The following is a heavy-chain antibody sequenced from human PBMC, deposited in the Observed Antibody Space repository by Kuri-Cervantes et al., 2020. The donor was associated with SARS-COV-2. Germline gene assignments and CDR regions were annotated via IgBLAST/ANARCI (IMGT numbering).Heavy chain of an antibody. J-gene: IGHJ5*02. CDR1: GYTFTGYY. D-gene: IGHD6-6*01. CDR3: ARQLYAIAARPSGWFDP. V-gene: IGHV1-2*02. CDR2: INPNSGGT. Sequence: ASVKVSCKASGYTFTGYYMHWVRQAPGQGLEWMGWINPNSGGTNYAQKFQGRVTMTRDTSIGTAYMELSRLRSDDTAVYYCARQLYAIAARPSGWFDPWGQGTLVTVSS.